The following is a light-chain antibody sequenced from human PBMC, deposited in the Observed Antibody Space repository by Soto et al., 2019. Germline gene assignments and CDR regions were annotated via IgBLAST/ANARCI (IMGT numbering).Light chain of an antibody. Sequence: DIQMTQSPSSLAESVGDRVTITCRASQNIGTFLNWYQQKPGKAPKLLIYGASNLSTGVPSTFSGSGSGTDFTLTISSLHPDDFATYLCQQCFSTPVLNLGGGSQVDIK. V-gene: IGKV1-39*01. CDR2: GAS. CDR1: QNIGTF. J-gene: IGKJ4*01. CDR3: QQCFSTPVLN.